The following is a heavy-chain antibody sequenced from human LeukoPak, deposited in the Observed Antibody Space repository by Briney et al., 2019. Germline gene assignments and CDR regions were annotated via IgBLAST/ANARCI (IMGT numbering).Heavy chain of an antibody. CDR3: ARDFQQKLVLQS. D-gene: IGHD6-13*01. V-gene: IGHV3-30-3*01. CDR1: GFTLSSFA. Sequence: GGSLRLSCAASGFTLSSFAMHWVRQAPGKGLEWVAVISYDESNRYYGDSVKGRVTISRDLSANTLHLQMNNLRTEDTAVYYCARDFQQKLVLQSWGQGTLVTVSS. CDR2: ISYDESNR. J-gene: IGHJ5*02.